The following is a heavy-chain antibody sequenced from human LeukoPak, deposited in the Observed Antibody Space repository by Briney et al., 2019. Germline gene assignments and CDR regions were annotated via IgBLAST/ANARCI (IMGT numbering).Heavy chain of an antibody. V-gene: IGHV4-30-4*01. D-gene: IGHD4-23*01. J-gene: IGHJ5*01. CDR1: GGSINSGAYY. CDR3: ARSPGRHSTFDS. CDR2: ISYSGST. Sequence: PSETLSLTCTVSGGSINSGAYYWSWVRQPPGKGLEWIGYISYSGSTYYNPSLKSRVTISVDTSKNQFSLMLSSVTAADTAVHYCARSPGRHSTFDSWGQGTLVTVSS.